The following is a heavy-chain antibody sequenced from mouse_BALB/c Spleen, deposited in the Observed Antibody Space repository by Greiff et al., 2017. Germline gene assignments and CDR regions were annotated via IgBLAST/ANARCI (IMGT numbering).Heavy chain of an antibody. J-gene: IGHJ1*01. Sequence: EVKVVESGGGLVKPGGSLKLSCAASGFTFSSYAMSWVRQTPEKRLEWVASISSGGSTYYPDSVKGRFTISRDNARNILYLQMSSLRSEDTAMYYCARTVTTVVGNWYFDGWGAGTTVNGSS. V-gene: IGHV5-6-5*01. CDR2: ISSGGST. D-gene: IGHD1-1*01. CDR1: GFTFSSYA. CDR3: ARTVTTVVGNWYFDG.